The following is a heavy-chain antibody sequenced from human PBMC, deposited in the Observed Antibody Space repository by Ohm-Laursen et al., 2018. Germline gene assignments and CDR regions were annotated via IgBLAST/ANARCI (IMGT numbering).Heavy chain of an antibody. J-gene: IGHJ6*02. V-gene: IGHV3-33*01. CDR2: IWYDGSNK. CDR3: ARDRGGYNSNGMDV. CDR1: GFTFSSYG. D-gene: IGHD5-24*01. Sequence: SLRLSCAASGFTFSSYGMHWVRQAPGKELEWVAVIWYDGSNKYYADSVKGRFTISRDNSKNTLYLQMNSLRAEDTAVYYCARDRGGYNSNGMDVWGQGTTVTVSS.